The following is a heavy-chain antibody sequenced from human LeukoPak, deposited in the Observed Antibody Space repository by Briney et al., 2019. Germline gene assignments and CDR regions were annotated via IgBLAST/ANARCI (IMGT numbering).Heavy chain of an antibody. Sequence: SETLSLTCPVSGGSISSYYWSWLRQPAGQGLEWIGRIYTSGSTNYNPSLKRRVTMSVDTSETQFSLKLSSVTAADTAVYYCASIVVVTAADPSDAFDIWGQGTMVTVSS. CDR3: ASIVVVTAADPSDAFDI. V-gene: IGHV4-4*07. J-gene: IGHJ3*02. CDR1: GGSISSYY. D-gene: IGHD2-21*02. CDR2: IYTSGST.